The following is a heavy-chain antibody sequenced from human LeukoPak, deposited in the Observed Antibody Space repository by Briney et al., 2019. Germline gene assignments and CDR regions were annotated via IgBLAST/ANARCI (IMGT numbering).Heavy chain of an antibody. CDR3: ARASDGGYYFDF. V-gene: IGHV3-66*01. Sequence: GGSLILSCAASGFSVSNNYMTWVRQAPGKGLEWVSIIFIGVGTYYTDSVKGRFTISRDNSKNTLYLQMNSLGAEDTAVYYCARASDGGYYFDFWGQGTLVTVSS. CDR2: IFIGVGT. CDR1: GFSVSNNY. D-gene: IGHD3-16*01. J-gene: IGHJ4*02.